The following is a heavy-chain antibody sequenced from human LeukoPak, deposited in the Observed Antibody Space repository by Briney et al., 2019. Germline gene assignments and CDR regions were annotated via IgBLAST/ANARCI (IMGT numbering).Heavy chain of an antibody. Sequence: GGSLRLSCEASGFSFSLHAMSWVRQAPGKGLEWVSAISGSGGSTYYADSVKGRFTISRDNSKNTLYLQMNSLRAEDTAVYYCAKQGSSWETNWFDPWGQGTLVTVSS. J-gene: IGHJ5*02. D-gene: IGHD6-13*01. CDR1: GFSFSLHA. CDR2: ISGSGGST. V-gene: IGHV3-23*01. CDR3: AKQGSSWETNWFDP.